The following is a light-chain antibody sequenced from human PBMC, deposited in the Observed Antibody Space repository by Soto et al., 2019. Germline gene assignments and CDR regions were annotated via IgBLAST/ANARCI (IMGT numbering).Light chain of an antibody. V-gene: IGKV3-20*01. CDR3: QQYYSYPLT. CDR2: GAS. Sequence: EIVLAQSPGTLSLSQGERATLSCSASQTISSRYLTWYQQKPGQVPRLLIYGASSRATGIPDRFSGSGSGTDFTLTISCLQSEDFATYYCQQYYSYPLTFAGGTKVDIK. J-gene: IGKJ4*01. CDR1: QTISSRY.